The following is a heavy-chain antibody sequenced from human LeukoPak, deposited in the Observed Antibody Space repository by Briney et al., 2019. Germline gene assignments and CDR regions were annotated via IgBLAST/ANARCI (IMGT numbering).Heavy chain of an antibody. CDR1: GFTFSSYS. D-gene: IGHD6-19*01. CDR2: ISSSSSYI. V-gene: IGHV3-21*01. Sequence: GGSLRLSCAASGFTFSSYSMTWVRQAPGKGLEWVSSISSSSSYIYYADSVKGRFTISRDNAKNSLYLQMNSLRAEDTAVYYCARLDGSGWYQHWGQGTLVTVSS. CDR3: ARLDGSGWYQH. J-gene: IGHJ1*01.